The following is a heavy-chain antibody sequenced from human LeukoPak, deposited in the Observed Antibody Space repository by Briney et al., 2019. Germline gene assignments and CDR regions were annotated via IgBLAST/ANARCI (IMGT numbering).Heavy chain of an antibody. CDR3: ASNWNYPNYYYYYMDV. CDR2: IYYSGST. Sequence: PSETLSLTCTVSGGSISSYYWSWIRQPPGKGLEWIGYIYYSGSTNYNPSLKSRVTISADTSKNQFSLKLSSVTAADTAVYYCASNWNYPNYYYYYMDVWGKGTTVTVSS. J-gene: IGHJ6*03. CDR1: GGSISSYY. V-gene: IGHV4-59*01. D-gene: IGHD1-7*01.